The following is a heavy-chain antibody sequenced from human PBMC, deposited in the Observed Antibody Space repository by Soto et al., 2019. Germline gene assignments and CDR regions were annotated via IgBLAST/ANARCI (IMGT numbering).Heavy chain of an antibody. D-gene: IGHD3-10*01. J-gene: IGHJ5*02. CDR1: GYTFTSYD. Sequence: ASVKVSCKASGYTFTSYDINWVQQATGQGLEWMGWMNPNSGNTGYAQKFQGRVTMTRNTSISTAYMELSSLRSEDTAVYYCARRKAVRGVIRFDPWGQGTLVTVSS. CDR2: MNPNSGNT. V-gene: IGHV1-8*01. CDR3: ARRKAVRGVIRFDP.